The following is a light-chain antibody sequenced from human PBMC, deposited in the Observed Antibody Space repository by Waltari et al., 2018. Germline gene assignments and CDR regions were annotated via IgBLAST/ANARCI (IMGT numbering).Light chain of an antibody. Sequence: QSALTQPASVSGSPGQSITISCPGTSSDVGGYNYVSWYQQHPGKAPNLMIYEVSNRPSGVSNRFSGSKSGNTASLTISGLQAEDEADYYCSSYTSSSNWVFGGGTKLTVL. CDR1: SSDVGGYNY. J-gene: IGLJ3*02. CDR2: EVS. V-gene: IGLV2-14*01. CDR3: SSYTSSSNWV.